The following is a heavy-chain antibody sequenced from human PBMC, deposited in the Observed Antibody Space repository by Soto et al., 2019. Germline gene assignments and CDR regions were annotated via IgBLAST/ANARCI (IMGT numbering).Heavy chain of an antibody. J-gene: IGHJ5*02. V-gene: IGHV1-69*01. CDR1: GGTFSSYA. CDR2: IIPIFSTP. D-gene: IGHD1-26*01. CDR3: ATRRVGATRVGFDP. Sequence: QVQLVQSGAEVKKPGSSVKVSCKASGGTFSSYAISWVRQAPGQGLEWMGGIIPIFSTPNYAQKFQGGVTITADESTSTAYMELSSLRSEDTAVYYCATRRVGATRVGFDPWGQGTLVTVSS.